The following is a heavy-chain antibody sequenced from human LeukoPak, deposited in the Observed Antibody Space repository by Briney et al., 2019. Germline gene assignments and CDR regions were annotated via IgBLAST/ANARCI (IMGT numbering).Heavy chain of an antibody. V-gene: IGHV4-39*06. J-gene: IGHJ4*02. CDR2: VSHNGAT. D-gene: IGHD1-1*01. CDR1: GASVSSSSYF. Sequence: SETLSLTCAVSGASVSSSSYFWGWIRQAPGEGPEWLGSVSHNGATYYNPSLKSRVTISLDLSKNQFTLTVTSVTVADTALYFCASRNVVSPTGVETGFDSWGQGTLITVSS. CDR3: ASRNVVSPTGVETGFDS.